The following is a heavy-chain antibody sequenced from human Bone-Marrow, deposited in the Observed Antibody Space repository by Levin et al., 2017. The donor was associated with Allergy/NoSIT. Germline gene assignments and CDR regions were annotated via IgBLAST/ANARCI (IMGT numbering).Heavy chain of an antibody. D-gene: IGHD7-27*01. CDR1: GFIFSNFW. J-gene: IGHJ5*02. CDR3: TNSLTGEAS. Sequence: ETLSLTCAASGFIFSNFWMHWVRQVPGKGLMFVSTIKPDGTGANYADSVKGRFTISRDNSKNTLFLEMNSLRVEDTGVYYCTNSLTGEASWGRGTLDTVSS. V-gene: IGHV3-74*01. CDR2: IKPDGTGA.